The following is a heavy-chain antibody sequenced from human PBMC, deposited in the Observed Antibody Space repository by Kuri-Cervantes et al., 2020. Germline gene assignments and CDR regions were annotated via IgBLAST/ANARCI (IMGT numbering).Heavy chain of an antibody. CDR3: ARDDGVITMIVEDSHDAFDI. D-gene: IGHD3-22*01. CDR2: ISSSSYI. V-gene: IGHV3-21*01. J-gene: IGHJ3*02. CDR1: GFTFSSYS. Sequence: GESLKISCAASGFTFSSYSMNWVRQAPGKGLEWVSSISSSSYIYYADSVKGRFTISRDNAKNSLYLQMNSLRAEDTAVYYCARDDGVITMIVEDSHDAFDIWGQGTMVTVSS.